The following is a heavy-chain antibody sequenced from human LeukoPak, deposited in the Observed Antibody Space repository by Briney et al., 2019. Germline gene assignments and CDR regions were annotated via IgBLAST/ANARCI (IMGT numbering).Heavy chain of an antibody. CDR3: ASGEGCSSNSCTLDY. Sequence: ASVKVSCKASGYTFTSHDIRWVRQAPGQGLEWMGWISAYNGNTKYAQKLQGRVTMTTDSSTSTAYMDLSSLRSEDTAVYYCASGEGCSSNSCTLDYWGQGTLVTVSS. J-gene: IGHJ4*02. V-gene: IGHV1-18*01. CDR1: GYTFTSHD. D-gene: IGHD2-2*01. CDR2: ISAYNGNT.